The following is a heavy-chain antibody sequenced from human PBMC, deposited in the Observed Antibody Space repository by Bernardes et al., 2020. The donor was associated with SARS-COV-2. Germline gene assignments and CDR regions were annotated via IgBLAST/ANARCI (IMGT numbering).Heavy chain of an antibody. J-gene: IGHJ6*02. CDR2: FDPEDGET. CDR1: GYTLTELS. Sequence: ASVKVSCKVSGYTLTELSMHWVRQAPGKGLEWMGGFDPEDGETIYAQKFQGRVTMTEDTSTDTAYMELSSLRSEDTAVYYCATHFQAGVGATTVRYYYGMDVWGQGTTVTVSS. V-gene: IGHV1-24*01. D-gene: IGHD1-26*01. CDR3: ATHFQAGVGATTVRYYYGMDV.